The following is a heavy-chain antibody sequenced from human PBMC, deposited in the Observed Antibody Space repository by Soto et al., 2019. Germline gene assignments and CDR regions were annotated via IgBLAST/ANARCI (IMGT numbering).Heavy chain of an antibody. CDR1: GFTFSSYS. CDR2: ISSSSSTI. Sequence: EVQLVESGGGLVQPGGSLRLSCAASGFTFSSYSMNWVRQAPGKGLEWVSYISSSSSTIYYADSVKGRFTISRDNAKNPLYLQMNSVGDEDTAVYNCAREADEHDYCDYLGALDIGGQDIKVVVSS. J-gene: IGHJ3*02. V-gene: IGHV3-48*02. CDR3: AREADEHDYCDYLGALDI. D-gene: IGHD4-17*01.